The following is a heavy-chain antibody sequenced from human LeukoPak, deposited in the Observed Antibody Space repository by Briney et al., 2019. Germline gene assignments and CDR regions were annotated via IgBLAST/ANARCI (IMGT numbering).Heavy chain of an antibody. CDR3: ARGPPRGKYYYMDV. CDR2: IGTASDT. Sequence: GGSLRLSCAASGFTFSSFDTHWVRQPTGQGLEWVSTIGTASDTYYPGSVEGRFTLSRDNAKNSLYLQKNSLTAGDTAVYYCARGPPRGKYYYMDVWGKGTTVTVSS. D-gene: IGHD1-1*01. CDR1: GFTFSSFD. J-gene: IGHJ6*03. V-gene: IGHV3-13*01.